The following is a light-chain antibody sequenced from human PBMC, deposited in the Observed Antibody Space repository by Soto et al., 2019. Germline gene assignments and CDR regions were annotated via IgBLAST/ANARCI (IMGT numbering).Light chain of an antibody. CDR2: EVS. CDR1: SSDVCGYNY. J-gene: IGLJ2*01. Sequence: QSVLTQPASVSGSPGQSITISCTGTSSDVCGYNYVSWYQQHPGKAPKLMIYEVSNRPSGVSNRFSGSKSGNTASLTISGLQAEDEADYYCSSYTSSSTLLFGGGTKLTVL. CDR3: SSYTSSSTLL. V-gene: IGLV2-14*01.